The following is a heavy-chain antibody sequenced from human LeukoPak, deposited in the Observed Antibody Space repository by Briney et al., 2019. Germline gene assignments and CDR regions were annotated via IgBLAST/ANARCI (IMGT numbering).Heavy chain of an antibody. V-gene: IGHV3-48*03. D-gene: IGHD4-11*01. CDR3: ARDYSNYVDYLDY. Sequence: GGSLRLSCAASGFTFSSYEMHWVRQAPGQGLEWVSYIGTGGSYINYADSVKGRFTISRDNAKKSLYLQMNSLRAEDTAVYCCARDYSNYVDYLDYWGQGTLVTVSS. J-gene: IGHJ4*02. CDR2: IGTGGSYI. CDR1: GFTFSSYE.